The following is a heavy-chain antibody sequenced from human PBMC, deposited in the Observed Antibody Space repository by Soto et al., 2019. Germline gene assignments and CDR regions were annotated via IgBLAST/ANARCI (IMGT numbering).Heavy chain of an antibody. D-gene: IGHD6-19*01. CDR2: IYYSGST. V-gene: IGHV4-30-4*01. Sequence: SETLSLTCTVSGGSISSGDYYWSWIRQPPGKGLEWIGYIYYSGSTYYNPSPKSRVTISVDTSKNQFSLKLSSVTAADTAVYYCARVPYSSGWYAPYYYYGMDVWGQGTTVTVSS. CDR3: ARVPYSSGWYAPYYYYGMDV. J-gene: IGHJ6*02. CDR1: GGSISSGDYY.